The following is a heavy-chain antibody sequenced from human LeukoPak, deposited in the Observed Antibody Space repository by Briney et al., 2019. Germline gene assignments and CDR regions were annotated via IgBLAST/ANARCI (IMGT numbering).Heavy chain of an antibody. D-gene: IGHD1-26*01. V-gene: IGHV3-9*01. J-gene: IGHJ4*02. CDR2: ISWNSGSI. CDR3: AKDLGYVGATVGFDY. CDR1: GFTFDDYA. Sequence: GGSLRLSCVASGFTFDDYAMHWVRQAPGKGLEWVSGISWNSGSIGYADSVKGRFTISRDNAMNSLYLHMNSLRAEDTALYYCAKDLGYVGATVGFDYWGQGTLVTVSS.